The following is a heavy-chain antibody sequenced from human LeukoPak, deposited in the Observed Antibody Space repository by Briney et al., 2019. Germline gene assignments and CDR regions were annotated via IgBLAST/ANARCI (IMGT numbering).Heavy chain of an antibody. J-gene: IGHJ4*02. V-gene: IGHV4-30-2*01. D-gene: IGHD5-18*01. CDR2: IYHSGST. Sequence: SQTLSLTCAVSGGSISSGGYSWSWIRQPPGKGLEWIGYIYHSGSTYYNPSLKSRVTISVDRSKNQFSLNLRSVTAADTAVYYCARGRGYNYGSRFDSWGQGTLVSVSS. CDR1: GGSISSGGYS. CDR3: ARGRGYNYGSRFDS.